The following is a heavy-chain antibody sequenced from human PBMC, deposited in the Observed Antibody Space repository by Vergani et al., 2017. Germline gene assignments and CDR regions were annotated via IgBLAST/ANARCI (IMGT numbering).Heavy chain of an antibody. CDR2: IYHSGRT. D-gene: IGHD3-16*01. V-gene: IGHV4-38-2*02. CDR1: GYSISSGYY. J-gene: IGHJ5*02. Sequence: QVQLQESGPGLVKPSETLSLTCTVSGYSISSGYYWGWIRQPPGKGLEWIGSIYHSGRTYYNPSLKSRVTISVDTSKNQFSLKLSSVTAADTAVYYCGGDSGGYVWGSYEAWFDPWGQGTLVTVSS. CDR3: GGDSGGYVWGSYEAWFDP.